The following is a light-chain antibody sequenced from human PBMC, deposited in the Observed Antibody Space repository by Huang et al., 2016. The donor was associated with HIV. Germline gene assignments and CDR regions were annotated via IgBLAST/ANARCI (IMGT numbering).Light chain of an antibody. V-gene: IGKV3-11*01. Sequence: ETVLTQSPATLSLSPGERATLSCRASQSVNSYLAWYQQKPGQTPRLLIYDASNRATGSPARFSGSWSGTDFTLTISSLEPEDFAVYYCQQRKYWPPITFGQGTRLEIK. CDR1: QSVNSY. CDR3: QQRKYWPPIT. J-gene: IGKJ5*01. CDR2: DAS.